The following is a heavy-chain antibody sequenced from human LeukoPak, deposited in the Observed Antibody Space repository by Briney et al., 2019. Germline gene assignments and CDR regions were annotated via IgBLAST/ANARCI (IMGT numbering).Heavy chain of an antibody. CDR2: FDPEDGET. V-gene: IGHV1-24*01. CDR1: GYTLTELS. D-gene: IGHD2/OR15-2a*01. J-gene: IGHJ5*02. Sequence: ASVKVSCKASGYTLTELSMHWVRQAPGKGLEWMGGFDPEDGETIYAQKFQGRVTMTEDTSTDTAYMELSSLRSEDTAVYYCATDREYRKWFDPWGQGTLVTVSS. CDR3: ATDREYRKWFDP.